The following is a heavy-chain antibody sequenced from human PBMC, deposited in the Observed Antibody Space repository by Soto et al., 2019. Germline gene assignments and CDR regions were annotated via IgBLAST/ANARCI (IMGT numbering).Heavy chain of an antibody. CDR1: GFTFSSYW. D-gene: IGHD6-13*01. CDR2: IKQDGSEK. CDR3: AREQLQVVIPDY. V-gene: IGHV3-7*01. J-gene: IGHJ4*02. Sequence: EVQLVESGGGLVQPGGSLGLSCAASGFTFSSYWLNWFRQAPGKGLEWVANIKQDGSEKYYVDSVKGRFTSTRDNTKNSLYLQMNSLRAEDTAVYYCAREQLQVVIPDYWGQGTLVTVSS.